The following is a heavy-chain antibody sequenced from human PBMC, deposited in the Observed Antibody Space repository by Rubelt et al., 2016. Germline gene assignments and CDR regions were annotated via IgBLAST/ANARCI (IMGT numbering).Heavy chain of an antibody. CDR2: MNPNSGNT. V-gene: IGHV1-8*01. Sequence: DINWVRQATGQGLEWMGWMNPNSGNTGYAQKFQGRVTMTRDTSISTAYMELSRLRSDDTAVYYCASSDDTSGYYYCYWGQGTLVTVSS. CDR3: ASSDDTSGYYYCY. D-gene: IGHD3-22*01. CDR1: D. J-gene: IGHJ4*02.